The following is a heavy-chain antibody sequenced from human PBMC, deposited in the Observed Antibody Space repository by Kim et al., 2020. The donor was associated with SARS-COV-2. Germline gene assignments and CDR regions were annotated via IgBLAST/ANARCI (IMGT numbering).Heavy chain of an antibody. D-gene: IGHD2-2*01. CDR3: TTALGYCSSTSCDYYYGMDV. CDR1: GFTFSNAW. CDR2: IKSKTDGGTT. J-gene: IGHJ6*02. V-gene: IGHV3-15*01. Sequence: GGSLRLSCAASGFTFSNAWMSWVRQAPGKGLEWVGRIKSKTDGGTTDYAAPVKGRFTISRDDSKTTLYLQMNSLKTEDTAVYYCTTALGYCSSTSCDYYYGMDVWGQGTTVTVSS.